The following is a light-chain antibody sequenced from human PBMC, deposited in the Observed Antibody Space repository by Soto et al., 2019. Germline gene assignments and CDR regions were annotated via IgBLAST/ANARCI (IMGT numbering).Light chain of an antibody. J-gene: IGLJ1*01. CDR1: SSNIGAGYD. V-gene: IGLV1-40*01. CDR3: QSYDRSLSGSV. CDR2: GND. Sequence: QSALTQPPSVSGAPGQWVTISCTGSSSNIGAGYDVHWYQQLPGAAPKLLIFGNDNRPSGVPDRFSGSRSGTSASLAITGLQAEDEADYYCQSYDRSLSGSVFGAGTKLTVL.